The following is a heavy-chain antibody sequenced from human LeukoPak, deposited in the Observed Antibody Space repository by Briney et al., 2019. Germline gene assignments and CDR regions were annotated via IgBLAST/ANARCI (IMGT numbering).Heavy chain of an antibody. D-gene: IGHD2-21*01. J-gene: IGHJ4*02. V-gene: IGHV4-39*01. CDR1: GGSISSSSYY. CDR3: ARLYCGGDCYFNPYFDY. Sequence: PSETLSLTCTVSGGSISSSSYYWGWIRQPPGKGLEWIGSIYYSGSTYYNPSLKSRVTISVDTSKNQFSLKLSSVTAADTAVYYCARLYCGGDCYFNPYFDYWGQGTLVTVSS. CDR2: IYYSGST.